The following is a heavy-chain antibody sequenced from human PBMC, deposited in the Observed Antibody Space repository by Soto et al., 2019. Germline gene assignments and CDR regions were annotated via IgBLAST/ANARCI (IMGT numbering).Heavy chain of an antibody. Sequence: GGSLRLSCAASGFIFSDHYMDWVRQAPGKGLEWVGRTRNKANSYTTEYAASVKGRFTISRDESKNSMYLQMNSLRTEDTAVYYCARVHGSGRFDFDFWGRGALVTVSS. J-gene: IGHJ4*02. CDR1: GFIFSDHY. D-gene: IGHD1-26*01. V-gene: IGHV3-72*01. CDR2: TRNKANSYTT. CDR3: ARVHGSGRFDFDF.